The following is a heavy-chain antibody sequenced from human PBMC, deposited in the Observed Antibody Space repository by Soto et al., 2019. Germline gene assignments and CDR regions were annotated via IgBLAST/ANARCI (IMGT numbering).Heavy chain of an antibody. CDR2: MNPNNGNR. V-gene: IGHV1-8*02. CDR3: ARGRDTNGWYFQP. Sequence: SAKVSCNASVYPVTGYYIHCVRQDPGQGLEWMGWMNPNNGNRGYTQKFQGRVTMTRNTSISTAYMELSSLRSEDTAVYYCARGRDTNGWYFQPWGQGKMVTV. D-gene: IGHD6-19*01. J-gene: IGHJ3*01. CDR1: VYPVTGYY.